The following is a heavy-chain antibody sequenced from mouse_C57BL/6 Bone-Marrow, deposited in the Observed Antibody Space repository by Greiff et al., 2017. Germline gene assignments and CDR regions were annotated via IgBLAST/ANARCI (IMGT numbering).Heavy chain of an antibody. V-gene: IGHV5-4*03. D-gene: IGHD3-1*01. CDR1: GFTFSSYA. CDR3: ARRGLHLDYFDY. CDR2: ISDGGSYT. Sequence: EVMLVESGGGLVKPGGSLKLSCAASGFTFSSYAMSWVRQTPEKRLEWVATISDGGSYTYSPDNVKGRFTISRDNAKNNLYLQMSHLKSEDTAMYYCARRGLHLDYFDYWGQGTTLTVSS. J-gene: IGHJ2*01.